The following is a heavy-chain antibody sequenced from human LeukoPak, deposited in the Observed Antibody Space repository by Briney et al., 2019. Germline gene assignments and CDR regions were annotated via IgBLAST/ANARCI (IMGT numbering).Heavy chain of an antibody. Sequence: SETQSLTCTVSGGSISSYYWSWIRQPTGKGLEWIGYIYYSGSTNYNPSLKSRVTISVDTSKNQFSLKLSSVTAADTAVYYCARVAAAGTLQHWGQGTLVTVSS. CDR1: GGSISSYY. D-gene: IGHD6-13*01. CDR2: IYYSGST. V-gene: IGHV4-59*01. CDR3: ARVAAAGTLQH. J-gene: IGHJ1*01.